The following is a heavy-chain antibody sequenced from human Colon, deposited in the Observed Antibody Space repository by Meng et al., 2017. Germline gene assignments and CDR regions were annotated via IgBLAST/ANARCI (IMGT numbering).Heavy chain of an antibody. V-gene: IGHV4-4*02. CDR1: GGSSSSSNW. Sequence: RLEHPGPGLVQPSETLFLPCAFSGGSSSSSNWWSWVRQPPGKGLEWIGEIYHSGSTNYNPSLKSRVTISVDKSKNQFSLKLSSVTAADTAVYYCASFPPPGKQWLVTDYWGQGTLVTVSS. CDR2: IYHSGST. J-gene: IGHJ4*02. CDR3: ASFPPPGKQWLVTDY. D-gene: IGHD6-19*01.